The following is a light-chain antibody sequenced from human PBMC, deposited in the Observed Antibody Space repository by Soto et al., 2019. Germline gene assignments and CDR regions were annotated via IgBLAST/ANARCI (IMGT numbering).Light chain of an antibody. CDR2: DAS. J-gene: IGKJ2*01. CDR1: QSIVTY. V-gene: IGKV1-39*01. CDR3: QQSYSTPRT. Sequence: DIQMTQSPSSLSASVGDRVTITCRASQSIVTYLNWYQQKPGKAPRLLISDASSLQGGVPSRFSGSGSETDFTLTISSLQPEDFATYYCQQSYSTPRTFGQGTNLEVK.